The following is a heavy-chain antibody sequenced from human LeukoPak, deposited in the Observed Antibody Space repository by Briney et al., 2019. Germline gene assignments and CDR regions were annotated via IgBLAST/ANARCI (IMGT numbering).Heavy chain of an antibody. D-gene: IGHD5-18*01. CDR1: GGTFSGYA. J-gene: IGHJ4*02. CDR2: IIPIFGTA. V-gene: IGHV1-69*01. CDR3: ARADLGYSYGYNY. Sequence: SVKVSCKASGGTFSGYAISWVRQAPGQGLEWMGGIIPIFGTANYAQKFQGRVTITADESTSTACMELSSLRSEDTAVYYCARADLGYSYGYNYWGQGTLVTVSS.